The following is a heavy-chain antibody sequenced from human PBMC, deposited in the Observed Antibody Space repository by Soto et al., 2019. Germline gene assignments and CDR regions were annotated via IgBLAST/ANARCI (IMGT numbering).Heavy chain of an antibody. D-gene: IGHD3-3*01. V-gene: IGHV4-30-4*01. CDR1: GVSIGSGDYY. CDR2: IYYSGST. CDR3: ARVGYYDFWSSHGRGMDV. Sequence: SETLSLTWPVSGVSIGSGDYYWSWIRQPPGKGLEWIGDIYYSGSTNYNPSLKSRVTISVDTSKNQFSLKLSSVTAADTAVYYCARVGYYDFWSSHGRGMDVWGQGTTVTVSS. J-gene: IGHJ6*02.